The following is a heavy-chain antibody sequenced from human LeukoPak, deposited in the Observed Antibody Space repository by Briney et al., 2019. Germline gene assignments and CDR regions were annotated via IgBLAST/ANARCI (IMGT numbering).Heavy chain of an antibody. CDR3: AKGDGLYYYYYYMDV. CDR1: GFTFSSYG. V-gene: IGHV3-30*02. J-gene: IGHJ6*03. Sequence: GGSLRLSCAASGFTFSSYGMHWVRQAPGKGLEWVAFIRYDGSNKYYADSVKGRFTISRDNSKNSLYLQMNSLRAEDTALYYCAKGDGLYYYYYYMDVWGKGTTVTVSS. CDR2: IRYDGSNK. D-gene: IGHD5-24*01.